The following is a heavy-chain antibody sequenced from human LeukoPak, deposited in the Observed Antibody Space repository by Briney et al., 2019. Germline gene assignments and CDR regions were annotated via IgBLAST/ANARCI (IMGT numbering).Heavy chain of an antibody. V-gene: IGHV3-23*01. J-gene: IGHJ3*02. CDR2: ISGSGGST. CDR1: GFTFSSYG. D-gene: IGHD1-26*01. Sequence: PGGSLRLSCAASGFTFSSYGMSWVRQAPGKGLEWVSAISGSGGSTYYADSVKGRFTISRDNSKNTLYLQMNSLRAEDTAVYYCAKDEWDLLGFDIWGQGTMVTVSS. CDR3: AKDEWDLLGFDI.